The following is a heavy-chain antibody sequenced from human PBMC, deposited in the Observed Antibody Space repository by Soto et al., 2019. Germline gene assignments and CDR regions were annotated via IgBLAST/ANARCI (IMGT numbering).Heavy chain of an antibody. Sequence: PSETLSLTCTVSGGSISSGDYYWSWIRQPPGKGLEWIGYIYYSGSTNYNPSLKSRVTISVDTSKNQFSLKLSSVTAADTAVYYCARIPTQRTYYYDSGGYYFDYWGQGTLVTVSS. CDR1: GGSISSGDYY. CDR2: IYYSGST. V-gene: IGHV4-61*08. D-gene: IGHD3-10*01. J-gene: IGHJ4*02. CDR3: ARIPTQRTYYYDSGGYYFDY.